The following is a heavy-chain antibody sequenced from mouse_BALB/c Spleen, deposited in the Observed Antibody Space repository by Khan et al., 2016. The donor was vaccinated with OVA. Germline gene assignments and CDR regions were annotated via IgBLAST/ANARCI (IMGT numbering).Heavy chain of an antibody. CDR3: AREGAYYSADGWFSY. V-gene: IGHV1-4*01. CDR1: GYTFTTYT. J-gene: IGHJ3*01. CDR2: INPSNGYT. D-gene: IGHD2-12*01. Sequence: QVQLKESGAELARPGASVKMSCKASGYTFTTYTMHWVKQRPGQGLEWIGYINPSNGYTNYNQKFKDKSTLTADKSSSTAYMQLSSLKSDYSAVYYCAREGAYYSADGWFSYWGQGTLVTVSA.